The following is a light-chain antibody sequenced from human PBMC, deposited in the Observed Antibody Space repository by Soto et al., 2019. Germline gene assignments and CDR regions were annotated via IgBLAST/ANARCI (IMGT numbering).Light chain of an antibody. CDR2: GAS. CDR1: QSVSRSF. V-gene: IGKV3-20*01. J-gene: IGKJ4*01. CDR3: QQYGSSPLT. Sequence: EIVLTQSPGTLSLSPGERATLSCRASQSVSRSFVAWYQQKPGQAPRLLIYGASSRATGIPDRFSGSGSGTDFTLTISRLEPEDVAVYYCQQYGSSPLTFGGGTKVEIK.